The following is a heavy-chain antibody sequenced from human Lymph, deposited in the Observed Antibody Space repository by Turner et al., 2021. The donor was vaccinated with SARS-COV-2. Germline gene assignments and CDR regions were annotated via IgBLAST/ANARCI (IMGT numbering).Heavy chain of an antibody. J-gene: IGHJ6*02. CDR1: GFTVSYNY. CDR3: ARDFMEVGGMDV. CDR2: IYSGGST. D-gene: IGHD3-3*01. Sequence: EVQLVESGGGLIQLGGSRRLSGAASGFTVSYNYMTWVRQAPGKGLEWVSVIYSGGSTYYADSVKGRFNISRDSSKNTLYLQMTSLSACDTAVYYCARDFMEVGGMDVWGQGTTVTVSS. V-gene: IGHV3-53*01.